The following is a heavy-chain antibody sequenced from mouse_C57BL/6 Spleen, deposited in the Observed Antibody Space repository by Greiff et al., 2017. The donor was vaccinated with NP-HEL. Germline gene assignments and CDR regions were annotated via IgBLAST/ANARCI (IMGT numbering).Heavy chain of an antibody. D-gene: IGHD2-3*01. CDR3: ASPIYDGYYNAMDY. CDR2: ISNGGGST. CDR1: GFTFSDYY. Sequence: EVQVVESGGGLVQPGGSLKLSCAASGFTFSDYYMYWVRQTPEKRLEWVAYISNGGGSTYYPDTVKGRFTISRDNAKNTLYLQMSRLKSEDTAMDYWASPIYDGYYNAMDYWGQGTSVTVSS. J-gene: IGHJ4*01. V-gene: IGHV5-12*01.